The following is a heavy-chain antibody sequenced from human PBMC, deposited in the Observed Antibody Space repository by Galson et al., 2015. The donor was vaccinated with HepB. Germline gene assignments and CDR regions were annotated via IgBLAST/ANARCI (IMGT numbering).Heavy chain of an antibody. CDR1: GFTFSSYS. Sequence: SLRLSCAASGFTFSSYSMNWVRQAPGKGLEWVSSISSSSSYIYYADSVKGRFTISRDNAKNSLYLQMNSLRAEDTAVYYCARFGYGDYPGVGPGGYWGQGTLVTVSS. J-gene: IGHJ4*02. V-gene: IGHV3-21*01. D-gene: IGHD4-17*01. CDR3: ARFGYGDYPGVGPGGY. CDR2: ISSSSSYI.